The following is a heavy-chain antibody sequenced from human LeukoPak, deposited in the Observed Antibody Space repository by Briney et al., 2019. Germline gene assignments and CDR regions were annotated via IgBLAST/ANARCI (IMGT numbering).Heavy chain of an antibody. CDR2: INHSGST. CDR3: ASSLYGSGSFDY. D-gene: IGHD3-10*01. CDR1: GGSFSGYY. J-gene: IGHJ4*02. V-gene: IGHV4-34*01. Sequence: PSETLSLTCAVYGGSFSGYYWSWIRQPPGKGLEWIGEINHSGSTNYNPSLKSRVTISVDTSKNQFSLKLSSVTAADTAVYYCASSLYGSGSFDYWGQGTLVTASS.